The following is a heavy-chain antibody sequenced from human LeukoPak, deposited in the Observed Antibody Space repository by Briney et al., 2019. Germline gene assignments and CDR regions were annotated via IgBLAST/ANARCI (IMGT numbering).Heavy chain of an antibody. Sequence: PGGSLRLSCAASGFTFSSYWMHWVRQVPGKGVVWVSYINSDGSSTSYADSVKGRFTISRDSAKSTLYLQMNSLRAEDTAVYYCARSRRLYWYFDLWGRGTLVTVSS. CDR1: GFTFSSYW. J-gene: IGHJ2*01. D-gene: IGHD4-17*01. V-gene: IGHV3-74*01. CDR2: INSDGSST. CDR3: ARSRRLYWYFDL.